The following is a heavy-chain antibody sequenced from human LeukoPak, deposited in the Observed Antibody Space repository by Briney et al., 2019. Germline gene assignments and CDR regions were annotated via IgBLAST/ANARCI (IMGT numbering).Heavy chain of an antibody. J-gene: IGHJ3*02. CDR2: IYYSGST. D-gene: IGHD3-16*01. Sequence: SETLSLTCTVSGGSISSYYWSWIRQPPGKGLEWIGYIYYSGSTNYNPSLKSRVTISVDTSKNQFSLKLSSVTAADTAVYYCARQFYRLGLLGDDAFDIWGQGTMVTVSS. CDR1: GGSISSYY. CDR3: ARQFYRLGLLGDDAFDI. V-gene: IGHV4-59*08.